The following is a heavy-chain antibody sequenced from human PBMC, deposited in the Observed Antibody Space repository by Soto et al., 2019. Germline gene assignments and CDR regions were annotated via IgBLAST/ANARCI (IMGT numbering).Heavy chain of an antibody. CDR2: INQDGSEK. CDR1: GFTFSSYW. V-gene: IGHV3-7*01. J-gene: IGHJ4*02. Sequence: PGGSLRLSCAASGFTFSSYWMDWVRQAPGKGLEWVANINQDGSEKHYVDSVKGRFTISRDNAKNSLYLQMSRLTAEDSALYYCAASLDYWGQGTRVTVYS. CDR3: AASLDY.